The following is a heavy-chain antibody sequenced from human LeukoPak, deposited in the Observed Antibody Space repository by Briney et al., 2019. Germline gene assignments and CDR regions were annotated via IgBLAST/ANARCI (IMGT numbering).Heavy chain of an antibody. CDR3: AKDTGYNYGYDY. Sequence: GGSLRLSCAASGFTVSSNYMSWVRQAPGKGLEWVSVIYSGGSTYYADSVKGRFTISRDNSKNTLYLQMNSLRAEDTAIYYCAKDTGYNYGYDYWGQGALATVSS. CDR2: IYSGGST. D-gene: IGHD5-18*01. J-gene: IGHJ4*02. CDR1: GFTVSSNY. V-gene: IGHV3-66*01.